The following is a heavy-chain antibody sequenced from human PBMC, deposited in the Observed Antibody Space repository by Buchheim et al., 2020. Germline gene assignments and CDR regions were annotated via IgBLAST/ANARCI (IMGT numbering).Heavy chain of an antibody. CDR3: ARVVGSGWKSFDY. CDR1: GGSFSGYY. CDR2: INHSGST. V-gene: IGHV4-34*01. J-gene: IGHJ4*02. D-gene: IGHD6-19*01. Sequence: QVQLQQWGAGLLKPSETLSLTCAVYGGSFSGYYWSWIRQPPGKGLEWIGEINHSGSTNYNPSLKSRVTISVDTSKNQFSLKLSSVTAADTAVYYCARVVGSGWKSFDYWGQGTL.